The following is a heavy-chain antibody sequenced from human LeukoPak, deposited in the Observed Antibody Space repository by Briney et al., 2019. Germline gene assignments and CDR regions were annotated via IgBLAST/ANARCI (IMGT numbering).Heavy chain of an antibody. CDR2: INPNSGGT. CDR3: ALAVYSSGWGTFDY. Sequence: GASVKVSCKASGYTFTGYYMHWVRQAPGQGLEWMGWINPNSGGTNYAQKFQGRVTMTRDTSISTAYMELSRLRSDDTAVYYCALAVYSSGWGTFDYWGQGTLVTVSS. V-gene: IGHV1-2*02. D-gene: IGHD6-19*01. J-gene: IGHJ4*02. CDR1: GYTFTGYY.